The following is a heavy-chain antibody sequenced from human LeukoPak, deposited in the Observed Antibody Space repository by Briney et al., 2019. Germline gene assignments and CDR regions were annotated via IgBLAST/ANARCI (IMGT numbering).Heavy chain of an antibody. CDR2: INPNSGGT. J-gene: IGHJ6*02. Sequence: ASVTVSCKASGYAFTGYYMHWVRQAPGQGLEWMGWINPNSGGTNYAQKFQGWVTMTRDTSISTAYMELSRLRSDDTAVYYCARAVREGYGMDVWGQGTTVTVSS. V-gene: IGHV1-2*04. CDR3: ARAVREGYGMDV. CDR1: GYAFTGYY.